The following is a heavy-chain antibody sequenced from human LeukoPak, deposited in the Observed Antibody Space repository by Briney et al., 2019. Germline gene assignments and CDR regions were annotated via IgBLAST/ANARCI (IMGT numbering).Heavy chain of an antibody. CDR2: ISAYNGNT. V-gene: IGHV1-18*01. CDR3: ARDIAAAGNDAFDI. D-gene: IGHD6-13*01. CDR1: GYTFTSYC. Sequence: GASVKVSCKASGYTFTSYCISWVRQAPGQGLEWMGWISAYNGNTNYAQKLQGRVTMTTDTSTSTAYMELRSRRSDDTAVYYCARDIAAAGNDAFDIWGQGTMVTVSS. J-gene: IGHJ3*02.